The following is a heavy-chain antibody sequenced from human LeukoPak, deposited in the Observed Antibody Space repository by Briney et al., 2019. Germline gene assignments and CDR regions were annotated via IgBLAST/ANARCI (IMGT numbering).Heavy chain of an antibody. J-gene: IGHJ4*02. CDR1: GFTFSSYG. V-gene: IGHV3-30*02. D-gene: IGHD2-21*02. CDR2: IRYDGSNK. Sequence: GGSLRLSCAASGFTFSSYGMHWVRQAPGKGLEWVAFIRYDGSNKYYADSVKGRFTISRDNSKNTLYLQMNSLRAEDTAVYYCAKDTLGVTEDPNYFDCWGQGTLVTASS. CDR3: AKDTLGVTEDPNYFDC.